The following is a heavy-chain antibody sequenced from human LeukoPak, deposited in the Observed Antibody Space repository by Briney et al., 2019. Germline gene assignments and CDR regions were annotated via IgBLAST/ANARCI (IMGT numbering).Heavy chain of an antibody. J-gene: IGHJ5*02. CDR1: GFTFSNHG. Sequence: GGSLRLSCAASGFTFSNHGMSWVRQAPGKGLEWVSSIGGGGETYYADSVKGRFTISRDNPRNTLSLQMNSLRAEDTAVYYCARKKCGGDCNSFNWFDPWGQGTLVTVSS. V-gene: IGHV3-23*01. CDR2: IGGGGET. D-gene: IGHD2-21*02. CDR3: ARKKCGGDCNSFNWFDP.